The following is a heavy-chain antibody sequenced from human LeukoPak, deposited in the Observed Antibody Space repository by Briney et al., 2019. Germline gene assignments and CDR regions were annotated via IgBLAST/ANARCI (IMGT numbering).Heavy chain of an antibody. CDR2: ISGSGGST. CDR1: GFTFSSYG. CDR3: AKDLLLWFGESWFDY. V-gene: IGHV3-23*01. J-gene: IGHJ4*02. D-gene: IGHD3-10*01. Sequence: PGGSLRLSCAASGFTFSSYGMSWVRQAPGKGLEWVSAISGSGGSTYYADSVKGRFTISRDNSKNTLYLQMNSLRAEDTAVYYCAKDLLLWFGESWFDYWGQGTLVTVSS.